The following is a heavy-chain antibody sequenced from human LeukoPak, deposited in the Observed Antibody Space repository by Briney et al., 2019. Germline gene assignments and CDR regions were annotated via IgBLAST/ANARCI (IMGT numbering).Heavy chain of an antibody. J-gene: IGHJ4*02. CDR3: ARALSAMVPDY. CDR1: GFILSNSN. CDR2: IRYDGSNK. D-gene: IGHD5-18*01. Sequence: GGSLRLSCAASGFILSNSNMNWVRQAPGKGLEWVAVIRYDGSNKYYGDSVKGRFTISRDNSKNTLYLQMNSLRAEDTAVYYCARALSAMVPDYWGQGTLVTVSA. V-gene: IGHV3-33*08.